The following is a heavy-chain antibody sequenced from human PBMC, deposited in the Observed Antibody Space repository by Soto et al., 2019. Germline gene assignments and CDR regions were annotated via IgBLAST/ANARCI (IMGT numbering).Heavy chain of an antibody. CDR2: IIPIFGTA. CDR1: GGTFSGYA. V-gene: IGHV1-69*13. CDR3: ERGAGDCSSTSCVRYYYGMDV. J-gene: IGHJ6*02. Sequence: SVKVSCKASGGTFSGYAISWVRQAPGQGLEWMGGIIPIFGTANYAQKFQGRVTITADESTSTAYMELSSLRSEDTAVYYCERGAGDCSSTSCVRYYYGMDVWGQGTTVTVSS. D-gene: IGHD2-2*01.